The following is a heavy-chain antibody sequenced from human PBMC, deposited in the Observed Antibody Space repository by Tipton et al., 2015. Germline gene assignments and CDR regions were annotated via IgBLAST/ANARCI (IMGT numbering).Heavy chain of an antibody. V-gene: IGHV4-31*03. CDR3: GRVSGRSGWERDYRFIDL. J-gene: IGHJ2*01. CDR1: GDSISSGGYY. Sequence: TLSLTCTVSGDSISSGGYYWSWSRQYPGKGLEWLGYSYYSGSTYYNPSLKSRLTISVDMSKNQFSLKLSSVTAADTAVYYCGRVSGRSGWERDYRFIDLWGRGTLVTASS. CDR2: SYYSGST. D-gene: IGHD6-19*01.